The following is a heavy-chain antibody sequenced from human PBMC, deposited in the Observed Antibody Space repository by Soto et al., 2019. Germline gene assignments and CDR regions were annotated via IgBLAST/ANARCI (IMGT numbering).Heavy chain of an antibody. V-gene: IGHV3-33*01. CDR2: IWYDGSNK. D-gene: IGHD6-13*01. CDR1: GFTFSSYG. Sequence: GGSLRLSCAASGFTFSSYGMHWARQAPGKGLEWVAVIWYDGSNKYYADSVKGRFTISRDNSKNTLYLQMNSLRAEDTAVYYCARETVPYSSSWPYYYGMDVWGQGTTVTVSS. J-gene: IGHJ6*02. CDR3: ARETVPYSSSWPYYYGMDV.